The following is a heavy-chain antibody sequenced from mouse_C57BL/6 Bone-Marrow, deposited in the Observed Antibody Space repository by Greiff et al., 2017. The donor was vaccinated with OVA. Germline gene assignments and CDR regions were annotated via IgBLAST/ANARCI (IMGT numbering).Heavy chain of an antibody. Sequence: VQLQQPGAELVKPGASVKLSCKASGYTFTSYWMHWVKQRPGRGLEWIGRIDPNSGGTKSNEKFKSKATLTVDKPYSTAYMQLSSLTSDDSAVYYWARNHYTNSYYAMDYWGQGTSVTVSS. V-gene: IGHV1-72*01. J-gene: IGHJ4*01. D-gene: IGHD2-5*01. CDR2: IDPNSGGT. CDR1: GYTFTSYW. CDR3: ARNHYTNSYYAMDY.